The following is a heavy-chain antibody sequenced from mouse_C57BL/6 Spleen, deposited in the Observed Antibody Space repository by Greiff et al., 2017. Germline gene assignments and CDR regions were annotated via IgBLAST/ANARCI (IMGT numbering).Heavy chain of an antibody. CDR3: ARGGYYGSSHYAMDY. J-gene: IGHJ4*01. Sequence: VQLQQPGAELVRPGSSVTLSCKASGYTFTSYWMHWVKQRPIQGLEWIGNIDPSDSETHYNQKFKDKATLTVDNSSSTAYMQLSSLTSEDSAVYYCARGGYYGSSHYAMDYWGQGTSVTVSS. V-gene: IGHV1-52*01. CDR2: IDPSDSET. CDR1: GYTFTSYW. D-gene: IGHD1-1*01.